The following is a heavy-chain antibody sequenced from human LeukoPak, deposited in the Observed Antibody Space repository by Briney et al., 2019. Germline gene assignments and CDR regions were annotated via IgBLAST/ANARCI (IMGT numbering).Heavy chain of an antibody. CDR3: ARQSDYDSSGYYYRHFDY. CDR1: GFTFSDYY. D-gene: IGHD3-22*01. J-gene: IGHJ4*02. Sequence: GSLRLSCAASGFTFSDYYMSWIRQPPGMGLEWIGSIYYTGNTYYNASLKSQVSISIDTSKNQFSLKLSSVAAADTAVYYCARQSDYDSSGYYYRHFDYWGQGTLVTVSS. CDR2: IYYTGNT. V-gene: IGHV4-38-2*01.